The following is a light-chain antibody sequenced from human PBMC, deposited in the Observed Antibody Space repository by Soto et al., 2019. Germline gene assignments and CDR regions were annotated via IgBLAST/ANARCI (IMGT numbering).Light chain of an antibody. CDR2: SNN. V-gene: IGLV1-44*01. CDR3: AAWDDSLNGPL. CDR1: SSNIGSNA. Sequence: QSVLTQPPSASGTPGQRVTISCSGSSSNIGSNAVNWYQQLPGTAPTLLIYSNNQRPSGVPDRFSGSKSATSASLAVNGLQSEDEADYYCAAWDDSLNGPLFGGGTKLTVL. J-gene: IGLJ3*02.